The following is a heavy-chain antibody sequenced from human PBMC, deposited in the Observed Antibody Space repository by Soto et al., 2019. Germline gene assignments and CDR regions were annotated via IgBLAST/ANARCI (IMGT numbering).Heavy chain of an antibody. D-gene: IGHD6-19*01. CDR1: GFIFRDYA. CDR3: GKERRGSGWSVCDF. V-gene: IGHV3-23*01. CDR2: ISGSGDSP. J-gene: IGHJ4*02. Sequence: VQLLESGGGLVQPGGSLRLSCAASGFIFRDYAMNWVRQAPGKGLEWVSDISGSGDSPRYADSVKGRFTISRDNSRDTLYLHMNSLRVDDTAVYYCGKERRGSGWSVCDFWGQGDLVTVSS.